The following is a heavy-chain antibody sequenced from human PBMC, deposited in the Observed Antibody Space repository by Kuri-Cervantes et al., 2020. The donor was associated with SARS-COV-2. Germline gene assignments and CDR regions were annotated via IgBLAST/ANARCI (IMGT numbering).Heavy chain of an antibody. CDR1: GGTFSSYA. D-gene: IGHD5-18*01. CDR2: IIPILGIA. Sequence: SVKVSCKASGGTFSSYAISWVRQDPGQGLEWMGRIIPILGIANYEQKFQGRVTITADKSTSTAYMELSSLRSEDTAVYYCAREVGIQLWSSGNAFDFWGQGTMVTVSS. V-gene: IGHV1-69*04. J-gene: IGHJ3*01. CDR3: AREVGIQLWSSGNAFDF.